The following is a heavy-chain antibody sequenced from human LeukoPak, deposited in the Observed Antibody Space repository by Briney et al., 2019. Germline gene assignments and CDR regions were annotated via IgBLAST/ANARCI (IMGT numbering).Heavy chain of an antibody. CDR1: GFPFSSNA. Sequence: GGSLRLSCAASGFPFSSNAMSWVRQAPGRGLEWVSAISASGGTTYFADSVKGRFTISRDNSKNTVYLQANSLRAEDAALYYCVKDYMEVLYDVLDIWGQGTMVTVSS. CDR3: VKDYMEVLYDVLDI. CDR2: ISASGGTT. V-gene: IGHV3-23*01. D-gene: IGHD2-2*02. J-gene: IGHJ3*02.